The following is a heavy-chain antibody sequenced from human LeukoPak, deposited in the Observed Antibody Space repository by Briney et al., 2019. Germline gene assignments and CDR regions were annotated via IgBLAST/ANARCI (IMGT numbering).Heavy chain of an antibody. CDR1: GYTFTIYG. J-gene: IGHJ4*02. V-gene: IGHV1-18*01. D-gene: IGHD2-2*01. CDR2: ISAYNGNT. Sequence: ASVKVSCKASGYTFTIYGISWVRQAPGQGLEWMGWISAYNGNTNYAQKLQGRVTMTTDTSTSTAYMELRSLRSDDTAVYYCARELLYCSSTSCPAAYWGQGTLVTVSS. CDR3: ARELLYCSSTSCPAAY.